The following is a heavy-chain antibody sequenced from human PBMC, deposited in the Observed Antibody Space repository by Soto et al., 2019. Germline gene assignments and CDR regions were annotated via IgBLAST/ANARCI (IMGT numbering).Heavy chain of an antibody. CDR3: ASSIYDFWSGYSPAGYYYYGMDV. CDR1: GYTFTAYY. CDR2: IIPIFGTA. J-gene: IGHJ6*02. Sequence: SVKVSCKASGYTFTAYYMHWVRQAPGQGLEWMGGIIPIFGTANYAQKFQGRVTITADESTSTAYMELSSLRSEDTAVYYCASSIYDFWSGYSPAGYYYYGMDVWGQGTTVTVSS. D-gene: IGHD3-3*01. V-gene: IGHV1-69*13.